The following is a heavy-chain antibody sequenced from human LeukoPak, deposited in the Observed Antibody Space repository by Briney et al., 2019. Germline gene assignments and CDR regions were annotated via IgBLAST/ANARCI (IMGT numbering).Heavy chain of an antibody. V-gene: IGHV1-69*04. J-gene: IGHJ2*01. Sequence: SVKVSCKASGGTFSSYAISWVRQAPGQGLEWMGRIIPILGIANYAQKFQGRVTITADKSTSTAYMELSSLRPEDTAVYYCAREDRGSYFRYFDLWGRGTLVTVSS. CDR2: IIPILGIA. CDR1: GGTFSSYA. D-gene: IGHD1-26*01. CDR3: AREDRGSYFRYFDL.